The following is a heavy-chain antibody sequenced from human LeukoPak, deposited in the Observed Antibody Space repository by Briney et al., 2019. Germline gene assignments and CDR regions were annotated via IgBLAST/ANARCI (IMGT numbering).Heavy chain of an antibody. CDR2: IIPIFGTA. CDR1: GGTFSSYA. Sequence: SVKVSCKASGGTFSSYAISWVRQAPGQGLGWMGRIIPIFGTANYAQKFQGRVTITTDESTSTAYMELSSLRSEDTAVYYCARDRYYYDSSGSDYWGQGTLVTVSS. CDR3: ARDRYYYDSSGSDY. V-gene: IGHV1-69*05. J-gene: IGHJ4*02. D-gene: IGHD3-22*01.